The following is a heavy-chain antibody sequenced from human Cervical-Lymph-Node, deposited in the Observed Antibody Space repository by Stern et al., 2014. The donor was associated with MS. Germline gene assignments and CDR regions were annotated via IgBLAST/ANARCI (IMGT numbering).Heavy chain of an antibody. CDR1: GGSISSYY. J-gene: IGHJ5*02. CDR3: AREVAVAGTNWFDP. Sequence: QVQLVQSGPGLVKPSETLSLTCTVSGGSISSYYWSWIRQPPGKGLEWIGYIYYSGSTNYNPSLKSRVTISVDTSKNQFSLKLSSVTAADTAVYYCAREVAVAGTNWFDPWGQGTLVTVSS. V-gene: IGHV4-59*01. CDR2: IYYSGST. D-gene: IGHD6-19*01.